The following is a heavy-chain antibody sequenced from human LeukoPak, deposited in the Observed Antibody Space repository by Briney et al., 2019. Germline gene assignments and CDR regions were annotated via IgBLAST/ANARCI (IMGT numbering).Heavy chain of an antibody. CDR3: ARVDTVVIPFFDY. V-gene: IGHV1-18*04. Sequence: ASVNVSCKASGYTFTGYYMHWVRQAPGQGLEWMGWISAYNGNTNYAQKLQGRVTMTTDTSTSTVYMELRSLRSDDTAVYYCARVDTVVIPFFDYWGQGTLVTVSS. J-gene: IGHJ4*02. CDR1: GYTFTGYY. D-gene: IGHD4-23*01. CDR2: ISAYNGNT.